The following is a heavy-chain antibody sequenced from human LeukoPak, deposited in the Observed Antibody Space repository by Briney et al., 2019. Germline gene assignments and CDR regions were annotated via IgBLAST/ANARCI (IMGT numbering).Heavy chain of an antibody. CDR1: GFTFSTFA. V-gene: IGHV3-23*01. Sequence: GGSLRLSCAASGFTFSTFAMIWVRQAPGKGLEWVSDISGSGGSTYYADSVKGRFTISRDNSKNTLYLQMNSLRAEDTAVYYCAKRIQSAMATGYWGQGTLVTVSS. J-gene: IGHJ4*02. CDR3: AKRIQSAMATGY. D-gene: IGHD5-18*01. CDR2: ISGSGGST.